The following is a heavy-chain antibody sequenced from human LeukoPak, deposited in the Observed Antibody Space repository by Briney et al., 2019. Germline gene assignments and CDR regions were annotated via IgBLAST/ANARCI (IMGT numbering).Heavy chain of an antibody. CDR3: ARDYSPYCSSTSCPYF. CDR1: GGTFSSYA. J-gene: IGHJ4*02. D-gene: IGHD2-2*01. CDR2: IIPIFGTA. Sequence: ASVTVSCKASGGTFSSYAISWVRQAPGQGLEWMGGIIPIFGTANYAQKFQGRVTITADESTSKAYMELSSLRSEDTAVYYCARDYSPYCSSTSCPYFWGQGTLVTVSS. V-gene: IGHV1-69*13.